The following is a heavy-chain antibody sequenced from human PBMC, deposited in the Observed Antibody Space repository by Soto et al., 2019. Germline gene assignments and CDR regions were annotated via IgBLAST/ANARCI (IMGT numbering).Heavy chain of an antibody. CDR2: FDPEDGET. V-gene: IGHV1-24*01. CDR3: ATSASGPTVAGPSYYYYGMDV. D-gene: IGHD6-19*01. J-gene: IGHJ6*02. Sequence: GPSVKVSCKVSGYTLTELSMHWVRQAPGKGLEWMGGFDPEDGETIYAQKFQGRVTMTEDTSTDTAYMELSSLRSEDTAVYYCATSASGPTVAGPSYYYYGMDVWGQGTTVTVSS. CDR1: GYTLTELS.